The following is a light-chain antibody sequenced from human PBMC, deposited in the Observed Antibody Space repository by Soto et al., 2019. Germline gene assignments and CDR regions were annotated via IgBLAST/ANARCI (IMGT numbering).Light chain of an antibody. CDR3: QQSYSIPWT. J-gene: IGKJ1*01. V-gene: IGKV1-39*01. Sequence: DIQMTQSPSSLSASVGDRVTITCRASQSISNYLNWYQQRPGKAPELLIYAASSLQSGVPSRFSGSGSGTDFTLTISSLQPEDFATYHCQQSYSIPWTFGQGTKVKIK. CDR1: QSISNY. CDR2: AAS.